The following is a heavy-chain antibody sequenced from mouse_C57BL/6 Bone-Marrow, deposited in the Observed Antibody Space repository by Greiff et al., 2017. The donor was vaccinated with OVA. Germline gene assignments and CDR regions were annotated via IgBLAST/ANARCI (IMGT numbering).Heavy chain of an antibody. CDR2: IDPSDRYT. V-gene: IGHV1-50*01. CDR3: ARSEFAY. Sequence: QVQLQQPGAELVKPGASVQLSCKASGYTFTSYWMQWVKQRPGQGLEWIGEIDPSDRYTNYNQKFKGKATLIVDTSSSTAYMQLSSLTSEDAAVYYCARSEFAYWGQGTLVTVSA. CDR1: GYTFTSYW. J-gene: IGHJ3*01.